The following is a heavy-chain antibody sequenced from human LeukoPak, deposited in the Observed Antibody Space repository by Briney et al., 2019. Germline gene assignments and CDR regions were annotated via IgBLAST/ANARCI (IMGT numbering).Heavy chain of an antibody. CDR2: INPNSGGT. J-gene: IGHJ4*02. CDR1: GYTFTGYY. V-gene: IGHV1-2*02. CDR3: ARTYYDSSGYQPYFDY. Sequence: ASVKVSCKASGYTFTGYYMHWVRQAPGQGLEWMGWINPNSGGTNYAQRFQGRVTMTRDTSISTAYMELSRLRSDDTAVYYCARTYYDSSGYQPYFDYWGQGTLVTVSS. D-gene: IGHD3-22*01.